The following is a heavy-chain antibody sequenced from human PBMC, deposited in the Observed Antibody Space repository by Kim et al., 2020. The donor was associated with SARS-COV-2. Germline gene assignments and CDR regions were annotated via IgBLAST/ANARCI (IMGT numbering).Heavy chain of an antibody. V-gene: IGHV4-59*13. J-gene: IGHJ2*01. CDR2: IYYSGST. D-gene: IGHD6-13*01. CDR3: ARGDSSSWYWYFDL. Sequence: SETLSLTCTVSGGSISSYYWSWIRQPPGKGLEWIGYIYYSGSTNYNPSLKSRVTISVDTSKNQFSLKLSSVTAADTAVYYCARGDSSSWYWYFDLRGRGTLVTVSS. CDR1: GGSISSYY.